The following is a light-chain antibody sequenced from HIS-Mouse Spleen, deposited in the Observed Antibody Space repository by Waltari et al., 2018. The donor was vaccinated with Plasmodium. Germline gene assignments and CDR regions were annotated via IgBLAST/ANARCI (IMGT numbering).Light chain of an antibody. CDR1: ALPKQY. J-gene: IGLJ3*02. V-gene: IGLV3-10*01. CDR2: EDS. Sequence: SYELTQPPSVSVSPGQTARITCSGDALPKQYAYWYQQKSGQAPVLVIYEDSKRPAGIAERVSGSRSGTMATLTISGAQVEDEADYYCYSTDSSGNHRVFGGGTKLTVL. CDR3: YSTDSSGNHRV.